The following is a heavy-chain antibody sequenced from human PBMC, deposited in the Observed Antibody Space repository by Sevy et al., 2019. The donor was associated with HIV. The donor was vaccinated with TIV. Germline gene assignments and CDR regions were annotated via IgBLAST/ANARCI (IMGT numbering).Heavy chain of an antibody. J-gene: IGHJ4*02. V-gene: IGHV3-23*01. CDR1: GFTFSKYS. CDR3: AREGCTKPHDY. Sequence: GGSLRLSCAASGFTFSKYSMSWVRQPPGKGLEWVSTLSFGCGEINHADSVKGRFTISTDNSKNSLYLQMNNLRAEDMAVYYCAREGCTKPHDYWGQGTLVTVSS. D-gene: IGHD2-8*01. CDR2: LSFGCGEI.